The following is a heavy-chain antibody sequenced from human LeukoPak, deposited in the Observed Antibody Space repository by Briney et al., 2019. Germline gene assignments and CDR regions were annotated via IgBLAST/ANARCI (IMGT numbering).Heavy chain of an antibody. J-gene: IGHJ3*02. V-gene: IGHV4-59*01. Sequence: SETLSLTCTVSGGSISSYYWSWIRQPPGKGLEWIGYIYYSGRTNYNPSLKSRVTISVDTSKNQFSLKLSSVTAADTAVYYCARYPARPGDAFDIWGQGTLVTVSS. D-gene: IGHD6-6*01. CDR1: GGSISSYY. CDR3: ARYPARPGDAFDI. CDR2: IYYSGRT.